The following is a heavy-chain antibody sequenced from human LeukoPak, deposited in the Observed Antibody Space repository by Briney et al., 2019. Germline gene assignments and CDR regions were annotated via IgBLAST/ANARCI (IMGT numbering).Heavy chain of an antibody. J-gene: IGHJ4*02. V-gene: IGHV3-7*01. D-gene: IGHD1-26*01. Sequence: SGGSLRLSCVASGFTFSSYWMAWVRQAPGKGLEWVANIKQDESEKNYVDPVKGRFTISRDNAKHSLFLQMNSLRVEDTAVYYCARDVAGSLDYWGQGTLVTVSS. CDR2: IKQDESEK. CDR3: ARDVAGSLDY. CDR1: GFTFSSYW.